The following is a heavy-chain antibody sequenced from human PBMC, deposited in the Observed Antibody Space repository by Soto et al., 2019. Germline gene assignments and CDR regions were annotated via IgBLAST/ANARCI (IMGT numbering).Heavy chain of an antibody. D-gene: IGHD6-6*01. V-gene: IGHV3-15*04. CDR2: IESKIDGGTT. CDR1: GITFSNAW. Sequence: EVQLVESGGGLVKPGGSLRVSCAASGITFSNAWMTWVRQAPGKGLEWVGRIESKIDGGTTDYGVPVKGRFTISRDDSKNTLYLQMNSLKTEDTAVYYCTTGRYSSSLYFDSWGQGTLVTVSS. J-gene: IGHJ4*02. CDR3: TTGRYSSSLYFDS.